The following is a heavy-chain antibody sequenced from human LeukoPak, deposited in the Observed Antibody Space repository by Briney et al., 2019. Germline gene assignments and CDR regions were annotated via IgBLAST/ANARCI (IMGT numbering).Heavy chain of an antibody. J-gene: IGHJ4*02. CDR2: IYSGGST. D-gene: IGHD3-16*01. V-gene: IGHV3-53*01. CDR1: GFAVSSIY. CDR3: ARGFGGVTAGYY. Sequence: GGSLRLSCAASGFAVSSIYMSWVRQAPGKGLEWVSVIYSGGSTYYADPVKGRFTISRDNSKNTLYLQMNSLRADDTAVYYCARGFGGVTAGYYWGQGTLVTVSS.